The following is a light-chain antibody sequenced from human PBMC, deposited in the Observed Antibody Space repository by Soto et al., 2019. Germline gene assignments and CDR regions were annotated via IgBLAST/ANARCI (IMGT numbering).Light chain of an antibody. J-gene: IGKJ2*01. Sequence: DIQMTQSPSTLSASVGDRVTITCRATQSLNIWLAWYQQKPGKAPKLLISKASSLESGVPSRFSGSGSGTEFSLTISSPQPDDFATYYCQQYKAYSYTLGQGTKLEMK. CDR3: QQYKAYSYT. CDR2: KAS. CDR1: QSLNIW. V-gene: IGKV1-5*03.